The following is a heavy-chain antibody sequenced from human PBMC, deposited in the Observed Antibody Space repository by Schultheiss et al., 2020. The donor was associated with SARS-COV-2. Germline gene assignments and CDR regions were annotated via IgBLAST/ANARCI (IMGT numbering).Heavy chain of an antibody. V-gene: IGHV4-59*01. J-gene: IGHJ6*02. CDR1: GGSFSGYY. CDR3: ARAPSTLGLQGLDV. CDR2: IYYSGST. D-gene: IGHD2-15*01. Sequence: GSLRLSCAVYGGSFSGYYWSWIRQPPGKGLEWIGYIYYSGSTNYNPSLKSRVTISVDTSKNQFSLKLSSVTAADTAVYYCARAPSTLGLQGLDVWGQGTTVTVSS.